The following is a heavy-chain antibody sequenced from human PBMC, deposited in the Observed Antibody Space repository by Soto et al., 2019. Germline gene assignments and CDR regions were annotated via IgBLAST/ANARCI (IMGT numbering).Heavy chain of an antibody. V-gene: IGHV6-1*01. D-gene: IGHD6-13*01. CDR1: GDNVSSNRAA. CDR2: TYYRSKWYN. CDR3: AEAAGYSSTWYFDY. Sequence: SQALSLTCASPGDNVSSNRAAWNRIRQSQSRGLEWLGRTYYRSKWYNDYAVSVKSRITINPDTSKNQFSLQLNSVTPEDTAVYYCAEAAGYSSTWYFDYWGQGTLVTVSS. J-gene: IGHJ4*02.